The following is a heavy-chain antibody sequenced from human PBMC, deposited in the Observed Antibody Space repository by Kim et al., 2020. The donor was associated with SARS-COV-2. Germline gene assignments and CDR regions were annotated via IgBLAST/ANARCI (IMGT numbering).Heavy chain of an antibody. Sequence: ASVKVSCKTSGYSFTSHAMNWVRQAPGQGLEWMGWINTNTGNPTYAQGFTGRFVFSLDTSVNTASLQISSLKAEDTAVYYCARDDNWNFDYWGQGTLVTV. CDR3: ARDDNWNFDY. J-gene: IGHJ4*02. CDR2: INTNTGNP. V-gene: IGHV7-4-1*02. CDR1: GYSFTSHA. D-gene: IGHD1-1*01.